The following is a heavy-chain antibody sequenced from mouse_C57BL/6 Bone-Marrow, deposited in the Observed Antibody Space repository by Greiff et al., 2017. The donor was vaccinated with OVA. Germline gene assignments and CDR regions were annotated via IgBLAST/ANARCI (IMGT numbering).Heavy chain of an antibody. CDR2: INPGSGGT. V-gene: IGHV1-54*01. Sequence: VQLQQSGAELVRPGTSVKVSCKASGYAFTNYLIEWVKQRPGQGLEWIGVINPGSGGTNYNEKFKGKATLTADKSSSTAYMQLSSLTSEVSAVDFCARPGDGYYEGFAYWGQGTLVTVSA. CDR1: GYAFTNYL. D-gene: IGHD2-3*01. CDR3: ARPGDGYYEGFAY. J-gene: IGHJ3*01.